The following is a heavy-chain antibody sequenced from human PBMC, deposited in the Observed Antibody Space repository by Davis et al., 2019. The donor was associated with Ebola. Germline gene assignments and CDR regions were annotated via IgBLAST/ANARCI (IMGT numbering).Heavy chain of an antibody. J-gene: IGHJ2*01. D-gene: IGHD4-17*01. V-gene: IGHV3-66*04. CDR3: ARHVYGDFWYFDL. CDR2: IYSGGTT. CDR1: GLTVSSNY. Sequence: GGSLRLSCAASGLTVSSNYMSWVRQAPGKGLEWVSVIYSGGTTNYANSVRGRFTISRDNSKNTIYLQMDSLRVDDTAMYYCARHVYGDFWYFDLWGRGTRVTVSS.